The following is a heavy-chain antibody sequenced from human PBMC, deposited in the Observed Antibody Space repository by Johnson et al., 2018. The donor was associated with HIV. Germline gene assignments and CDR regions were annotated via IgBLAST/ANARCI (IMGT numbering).Heavy chain of an antibody. CDR3: ARGRIYGAFAFDI. D-gene: IGHD3-10*01. CDR1: GFTFSDYY. J-gene: IGHJ3*02. V-gene: IGHV3-11*01. Sequence: QMLLVESGGGVVRPGGSLRLSCAASGFTFSDYYMSWIRQAPGKGLEWFSYISSSGSTIYYADSVKGRFTISRDNAKNSLYLQMNSLRAEDTAVYYCARGRIYGAFAFDIWGQGTMVTVSS. CDR2: ISSSGSTI.